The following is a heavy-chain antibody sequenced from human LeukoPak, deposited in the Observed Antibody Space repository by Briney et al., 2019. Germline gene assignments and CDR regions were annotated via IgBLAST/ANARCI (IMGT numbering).Heavy chain of an antibody. CDR3: ARYIAASPFDY. D-gene: IGHD6-13*01. CDR1: GGSISSGSYY. V-gene: IGHV4-39*01. Sequence: PSETLSLTCTVSGGSISSGSYYWSWIRQPPGKGPEWIGSIYYSGSTYYNPSLKSRVTISVDTSKNQFSLKLSSVTAADTAVYYCARYIAASPFDYWGQGTLVTVSS. CDR2: IYYSGST. J-gene: IGHJ4*02.